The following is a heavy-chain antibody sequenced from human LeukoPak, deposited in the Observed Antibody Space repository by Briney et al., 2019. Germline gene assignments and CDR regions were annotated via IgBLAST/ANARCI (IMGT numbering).Heavy chain of an antibody. CDR3: ARDLNWETY. CDR1: GFTFRSYA. V-gene: IGHV3-7*01. J-gene: IGHJ4*02. Sequence: GGSLRLSCAASGFTFRSYAMSWVRQAPGKGLEWVANIKTDGSQIYYVDSVKGRFTISRDNAKNSLYLQMNSLRAEDTAVYYCARDLNWETYWGQGTLVSVSS. D-gene: IGHD7-27*01. CDR2: IKTDGSQI.